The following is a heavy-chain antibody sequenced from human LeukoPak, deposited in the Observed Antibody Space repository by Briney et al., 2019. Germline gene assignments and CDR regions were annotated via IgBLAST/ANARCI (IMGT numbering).Heavy chain of an antibody. Sequence: GGSLGLSCAASGFTFRTYGMHWVRQAPGKGLEWVAFIRYDGSNKYYADSVKGRFTISRDNSKNTLYLQMNSLRAEDTAVYYCAKDRGGSGSYEVDYWGQGTLVTVSS. CDR2: IRYDGSNK. J-gene: IGHJ4*02. D-gene: IGHD1-26*01. V-gene: IGHV3-30*02. CDR1: GFTFRTYG. CDR3: AKDRGGSGSYEVDY.